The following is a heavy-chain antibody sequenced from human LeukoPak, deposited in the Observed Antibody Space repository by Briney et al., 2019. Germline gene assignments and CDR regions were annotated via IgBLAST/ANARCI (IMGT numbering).Heavy chain of an antibody. D-gene: IGHD6-13*01. J-gene: IGHJ4*02. CDR3: ATTLNIATPGHL. Sequence: GGSLRLSCVGSGFTFSDYWMSWDRQAPGKGLEWVANIKSDESERFFLDSVKGRFTISRDNAKNSVYLQMSSLRAEDTGVYYCATTLNIATPGHLWGQGALVTVSS. V-gene: IGHV3-7*01. CDR1: GFTFSDYW. CDR2: IKSDESER.